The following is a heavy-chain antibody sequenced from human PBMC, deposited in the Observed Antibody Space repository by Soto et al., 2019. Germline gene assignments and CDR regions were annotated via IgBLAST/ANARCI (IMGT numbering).Heavy chain of an antibody. Sequence: QLQLQESGSGLVKPSQTLSLTCAVSGGSISSGGYSWSWIRQPPGKGLEWIGYIYHSGSTYYNPSPKXRXTXSXHRSKNQFSLTLSSVTAADTAVYYCASLRSGWGIDCWGQGTLVTVSS. D-gene: IGHD6-19*01. CDR1: GGSISSGGYS. V-gene: IGHV4-30-2*01. CDR3: ASLRSGWGIDC. CDR2: IYHSGST. J-gene: IGHJ4*02.